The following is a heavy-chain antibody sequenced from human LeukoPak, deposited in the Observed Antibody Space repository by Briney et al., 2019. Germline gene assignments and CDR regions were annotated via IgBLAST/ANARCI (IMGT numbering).Heavy chain of an antibody. D-gene: IGHD3-10*01. CDR2: ISSSSSYI. CDR1: GFTFSSYS. J-gene: IGHJ6*04. V-gene: IGHV3-21*01. Sequence: GRSLRLSCAASGFTFSSYSMNWVRQAPGKGLEWVSSISSSSSYIYYADSVKGRFTISRDNAKNSLYLQMNSLRAEDTAVYYCARVQSEITMVRGVIKYYYYGMDVWGKGTTVTVSS. CDR3: ARVQSEITMVRGVIKYYYYGMDV.